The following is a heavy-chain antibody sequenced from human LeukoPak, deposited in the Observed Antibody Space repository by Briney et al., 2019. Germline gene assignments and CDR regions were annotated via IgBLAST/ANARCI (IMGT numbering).Heavy chain of an antibody. V-gene: IGHV1-24*01. J-gene: IGHJ3*02. CDR2: FDPEDGET. CDR3: ARALGMATIDAFDI. CDR1: GYTLTELS. D-gene: IGHD5-24*01. Sequence: ASVKVSCKVSGYTLTELSMHWVRQAPGKGLEWMGGFDPEDGETIYAQKFQGRVTMTTDTSTSTAYMELRSLRSDDTAVYYCARALGMATIDAFDIWGQGTMVTVSS.